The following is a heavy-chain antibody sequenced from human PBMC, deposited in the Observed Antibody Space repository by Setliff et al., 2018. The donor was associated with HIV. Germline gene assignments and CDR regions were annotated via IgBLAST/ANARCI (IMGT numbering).Heavy chain of an antibody. V-gene: IGHV1-8*02. Sequence: ASVKVSCKASGYTFTSYDINWVRQATGQGLEWMGWMNPNSGNTAYAQKFQGRVTMSRNTSISTAYMELSSLRSDDTAVYYCAIPSIAAAGMRALDIWGQGTMVTVSS. CDR2: MNPNSGNT. CDR1: GYTFTSYD. J-gene: IGHJ3*02. CDR3: AIPSIAAAGMRALDI. D-gene: IGHD6-13*01.